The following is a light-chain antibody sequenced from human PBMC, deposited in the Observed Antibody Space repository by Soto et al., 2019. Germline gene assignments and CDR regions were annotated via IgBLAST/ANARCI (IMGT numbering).Light chain of an antibody. V-gene: IGKV1-9*01. CDR2: AAS. CDR3: QQLNSYPSFT. Sequence: IQLTQSPSSLSASVGDRVTITCRASQGISSYLAWYQQKPGKAPKLLIYAASTLQSGVPSRFSGSGSGTDFPLTISSLQPEDFATYYCQQLNSYPSFTFGPGTKVDIK. J-gene: IGKJ3*01. CDR1: QGISSY.